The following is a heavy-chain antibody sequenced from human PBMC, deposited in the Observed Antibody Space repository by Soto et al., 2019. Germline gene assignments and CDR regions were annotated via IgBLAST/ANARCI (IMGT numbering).Heavy chain of an antibody. CDR3: ARETGEFDY. CDR2: ISSSSSTI. D-gene: IGHD1-1*01. Sequence: PGGSLRLSCAASGFTFSSYSMNWVRQAPGRGLEWVSYISSSSSTIYYADSVKGRFTISRDNAKNSLYLQMNSLGDEDTAVYYCARETGEFDYWGQGTLVTVSS. V-gene: IGHV3-48*02. CDR1: GFTFSSYS. J-gene: IGHJ4*02.